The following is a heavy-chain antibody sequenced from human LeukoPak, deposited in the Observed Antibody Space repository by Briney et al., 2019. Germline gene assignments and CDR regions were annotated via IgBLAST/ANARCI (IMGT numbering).Heavy chain of an antibody. J-gene: IGHJ1*01. CDR2: ISGSGGST. Sequence: GGSLRLSCAASGFTVSSNYMSWVRQAPGKGLEWVSAISGSGGSTYYADSVKGRFTISRDNSKNTLYLQMNSLRAEDTAVYYCAKDFSGTPAEYFQHWGQGTLVTVSS. CDR3: AKDFSGTPAEYFQH. D-gene: IGHD1-26*01. V-gene: IGHV3-23*01. CDR1: GFTVSSNY.